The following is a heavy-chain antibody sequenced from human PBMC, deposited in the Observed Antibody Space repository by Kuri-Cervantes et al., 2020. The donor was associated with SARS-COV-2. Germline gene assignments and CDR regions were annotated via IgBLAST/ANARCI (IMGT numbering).Heavy chain of an antibody. J-gene: IGHJ6*02. V-gene: IGHV4-59*08. Sequence: SETLSLTCTVSGGSISSYYWSWIRQPPGKGLEWIGYIYYSGSTNYNPSLKGRVTISVDTSKNQFSLKLSSVTAADTAVYYCAQQVPTYGMDVWGQGTTVTVSS. CDR1: GGSISSYY. CDR2: IYYSGST. CDR3: AQQVPTYGMDV. D-gene: IGHD3-10*01.